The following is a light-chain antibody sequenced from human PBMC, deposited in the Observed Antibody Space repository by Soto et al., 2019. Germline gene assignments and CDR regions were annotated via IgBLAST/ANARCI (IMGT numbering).Light chain of an antibody. J-gene: IGLJ3*02. CDR2: EVT. Sequence: QSALTQPASASGSPGQSVTISCTGTSSDVGAYKYVSWYQQYPGKAPKLMIYEVTKRPSGVSDRFSGSKSGNTASLTVSGLQAEDEADYYCTSYVGNNIWVFGGGTKVTVL. CDR3: TSYVGNNIWV. CDR1: SSDVGAYKY. V-gene: IGLV2-8*01.